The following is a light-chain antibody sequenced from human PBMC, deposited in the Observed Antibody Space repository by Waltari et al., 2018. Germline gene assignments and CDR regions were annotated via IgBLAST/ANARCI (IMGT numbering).Light chain of an antibody. CDR1: QDLLSNSDHKNY. Sequence: DIVMTQSPDSLAVSLGERVTINCRSSQDLLSNSDHKNYLAWFQQKPGQHPKLRLYWEATRESGVPDRFSGSGSGKEFTLTISSLQAADVAVYYCQQCYSTPYTFGQGTKLEIK. J-gene: IGKJ2*01. CDR3: QQCYSTPYT. V-gene: IGKV4-1*01. CDR2: WEA.